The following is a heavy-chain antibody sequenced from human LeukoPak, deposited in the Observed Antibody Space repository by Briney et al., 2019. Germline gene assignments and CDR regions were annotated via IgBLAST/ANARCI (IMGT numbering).Heavy chain of an antibody. J-gene: IGHJ3*02. V-gene: IGHV4-4*07. CDR3: ARGRYCSADICSGGDAFDI. Sequence: SESLSLTCTVSGGSINNYYSSWIRQPAGKGLEWSGRIYTRGSTNYNPSLKSRVTMSVDTSKNQFSLKLSSVTAADTAVYYCARGRYCSADICSGGDAFDIWGQGTMVSVSS. CDR2: IYTRGST. CDR1: GGSINNYY. D-gene: IGHD2-15*01.